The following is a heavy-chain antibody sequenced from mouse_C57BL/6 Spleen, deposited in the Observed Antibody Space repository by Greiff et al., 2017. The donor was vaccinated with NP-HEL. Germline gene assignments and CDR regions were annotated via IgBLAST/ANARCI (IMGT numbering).Heavy chain of an antibody. J-gene: IGHJ4*01. V-gene: IGHV1-82*01. CDR3: ARDGYYRDYYAMDY. D-gene: IGHD2-3*01. Sequence: VQLQQSGPELVKPGASVKISCKASGYAFSSSWMNWVKQRPGKGLEWIGRIYPGDGDTNYNGKFKGKATLTADKSSSTAYMQLSSLTSEDSAVYFCARDGYYRDYYAMDYWGQGTSVTVSS. CDR1: GYAFSSSW. CDR2: IYPGDGDT.